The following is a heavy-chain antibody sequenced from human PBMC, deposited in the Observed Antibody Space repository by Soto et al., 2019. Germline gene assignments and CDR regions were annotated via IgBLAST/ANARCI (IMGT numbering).Heavy chain of an antibody. CDR3: ARDHSGCSMAY. V-gene: IGHV1-46*01. CDR2: ISHSGEST. Sequence: ASVTVSCKASGYTFTSSYIHWLRQGPGQGLEVIAIISHSGESTSYSQKLQGRGAMSRDMCTSTVYMELSSQSSEDTAVYYCARDHSGCSMAYWGQGTLVTVSS. J-gene: IGHJ4*02. CDR1: GYTFTSSY. D-gene: IGHD1-26*01.